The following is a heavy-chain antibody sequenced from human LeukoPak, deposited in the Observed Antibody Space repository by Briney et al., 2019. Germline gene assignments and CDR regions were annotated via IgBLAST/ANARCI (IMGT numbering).Heavy chain of an antibody. CDR2: INHNSGGT. CDR3: ARAPTYYYDSSGYYSFDY. D-gene: IGHD3-22*01. CDR1: GYTFTGYY. V-gene: IGHV1-2*02. Sequence: ASVKVSCKASGYTFTGYYMHWVRQAPGQGLEWMGWINHNSGGTNYAQKFQGRVTMTRDTSISTAYMELSRLRSDDTAVYYCARAPTYYYDSSGYYSFDYWGQGTLVTVSS. J-gene: IGHJ4*02.